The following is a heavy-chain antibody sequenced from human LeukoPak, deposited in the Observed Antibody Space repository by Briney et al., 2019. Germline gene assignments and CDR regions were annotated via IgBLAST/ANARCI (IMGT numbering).Heavy chain of an antibody. J-gene: IGHJ4*02. CDR1: GGSFSGYY. CDR2: INHSGST. V-gene: IGHV4-34*01. D-gene: IGHD6-19*01. Sequence: SETLSLTCAVYGGSFSGYYWSWIRQPPGKGLEWIGEINHSGSTNYNPSLKSRVTISVDTSKNQFSLKLSSVTAADTAVYYCARGLAVAGPSFDYWGQGTLVTVSS. CDR3: ARGLAVAGPSFDY.